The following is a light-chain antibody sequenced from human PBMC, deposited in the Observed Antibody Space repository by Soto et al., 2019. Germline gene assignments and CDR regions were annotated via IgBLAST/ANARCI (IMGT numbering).Light chain of an antibody. CDR2: HAS. V-gene: IGKV3-15*01. CDR3: QQYHNWPPWT. J-gene: IGKJ1*01. Sequence: EIVMTQSPATLSVSPGERVTLSCRARQSVGSNLAWYQQKPGQAPRLLIYHASTRATGVPARFSGSGSGTEFTLTVTSLQSEDFAVYYCQQYHNWPPWTFGQGTKVDIK. CDR1: QSVGSN.